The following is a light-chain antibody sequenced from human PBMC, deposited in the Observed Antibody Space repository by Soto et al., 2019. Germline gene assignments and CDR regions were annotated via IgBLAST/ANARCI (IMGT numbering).Light chain of an antibody. V-gene: IGKV1-5*01. CDR2: DAS. CDR3: QQYNSYSA. CDR1: QSISSW. Sequence: EIQMTQSPSTLSASVGDRVTITCRASQSISSWLAWYQQKPGKAPKLLIYDASSLESGVPSRFSGSGSGTEFTLTISSLQPDDFATYYCQQYNSYSAFGQGGKV. J-gene: IGKJ1*01.